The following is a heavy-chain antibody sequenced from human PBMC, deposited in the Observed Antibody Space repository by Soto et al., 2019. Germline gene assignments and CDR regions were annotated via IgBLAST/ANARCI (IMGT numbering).Heavy chain of an antibody. J-gene: IGHJ6*03. CDR1: GFTFSSYW. V-gene: IGHV3-74*01. CDR3: TRDAYYDFWSGYSGYYYYYMDV. D-gene: IGHD3-3*01. CDR2: INGDGSST. Sequence: GGSLRLSCAASGFTFSSYWMHWVRQAPGKGLVWVSRINGDGSSTSYADSVKGRFTISRDNAKNTLYLQMNSLRAEDTAVYYCTRDAYYDFWSGYSGYYYYYMDVWGKGTTVTVSS.